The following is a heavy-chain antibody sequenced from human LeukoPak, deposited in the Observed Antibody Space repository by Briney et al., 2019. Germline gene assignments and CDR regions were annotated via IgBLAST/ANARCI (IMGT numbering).Heavy chain of an antibody. CDR2: ISYDGSNK. CDR1: GFTFSSYA. Sequence: GRSLRLSCAASGFTFSSYAMHWVRQAPGKGLEWVAVISYDGSNKYYADSVKGRFTISRDNSKNTVYLQMNSLRVEDTAVYYCVRTYYSNYVHYFDYWGQGTLVTVSS. V-gene: IGHV3-30-3*01. D-gene: IGHD4-11*01. J-gene: IGHJ4*02. CDR3: VRTYYSNYVHYFDY.